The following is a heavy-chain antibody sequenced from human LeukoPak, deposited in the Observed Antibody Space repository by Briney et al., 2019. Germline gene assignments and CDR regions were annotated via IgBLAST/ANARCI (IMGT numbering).Heavy chain of an antibody. J-gene: IGHJ3*02. CDR1: GGSISSGSYF. Sequence: PSETQSLTCTVSGGSISSGSYFWIWIRQPPGMGLVWIGSINYRGSTYYNPSLKSRVTISVDTSKNQFSLKLSSVTAADTALYYCARQIAVAGEWAFDIWGQGTMVTVSS. CDR3: ARQIAVAGEWAFDI. D-gene: IGHD6-19*01. CDR2: INYRGST. V-gene: IGHV4-39*01.